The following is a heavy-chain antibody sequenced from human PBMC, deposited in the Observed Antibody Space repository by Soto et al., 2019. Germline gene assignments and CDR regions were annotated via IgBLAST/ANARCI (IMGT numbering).Heavy chain of an antibody. CDR2: IYPGDSDT. CDR1: GYSFTSYW. V-gene: IGHV5-51*01. J-gene: IGHJ3*02. Sequence: GESLKISCKGSGYSFTSYWIGWVRQMPGKGLEWMGIIYPGDSDTRYSPSFQGQVTISADKSISTAYLPWSSLKASDTAMYSCARPHGRYSGSYHDAFDIWGQGTMVTVSS. CDR3: ARPHGRYSGSYHDAFDI. D-gene: IGHD1-26*01.